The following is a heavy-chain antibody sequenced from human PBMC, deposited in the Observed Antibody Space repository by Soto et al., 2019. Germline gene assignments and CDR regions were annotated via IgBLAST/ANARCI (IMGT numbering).Heavy chain of an antibody. CDR3: ARQIVVLPTAGHAFDY. D-gene: IGHD2-2*01. V-gene: IGHV1-46*01. CDR1: GYTFTSYY. Sequence: QVQLMQSGTEVKKPGASVKVSCKASGYTFTSYYMNWVRQAPGQGLEWMGIINPSGGSTTCAQKFQGRVIMTRDTSTSTVYMELSSLRSEDTAVYYCARQIVVLPTAGHAFDYWGQGTLVTVSS. J-gene: IGHJ4*02. CDR2: INPSGGST.